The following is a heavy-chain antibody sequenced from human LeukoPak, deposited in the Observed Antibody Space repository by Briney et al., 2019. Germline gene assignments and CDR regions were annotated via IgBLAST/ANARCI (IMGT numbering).Heavy chain of an antibody. D-gene: IGHD5-24*01. J-gene: IGHJ2*01. V-gene: IGHV3-7*01. Sequence: PGGSLRLSCAAYGFTFSSYWMNWVRQAPGKGLEWVANIKQDGSEKNYVDFVKGRFTISRDNAKNSLDLQMNSLRAEDTAMYYCARARGDGYQWYFDLWGRGTLVTVSS. CDR1: GFTFSSYW. CDR2: IKQDGSEK. CDR3: ARARGDGYQWYFDL.